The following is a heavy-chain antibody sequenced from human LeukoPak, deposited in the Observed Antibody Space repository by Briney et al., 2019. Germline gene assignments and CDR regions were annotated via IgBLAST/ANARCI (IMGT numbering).Heavy chain of an antibody. CDR2: ISWNSGSI. Sequence: GRSLRLSCAASGFTFDDYAMHWVRQVPGKGLEWVSGISWNSGSIGYADSVKGRFTISRDNAKNSLYLQMNSLRAEDTAVYYCARVAYGGAARAFDIWGQGTMVTVSS. J-gene: IGHJ3*02. D-gene: IGHD6-25*01. CDR3: ARVAYGGAARAFDI. V-gene: IGHV3-9*01. CDR1: GFTFDDYA.